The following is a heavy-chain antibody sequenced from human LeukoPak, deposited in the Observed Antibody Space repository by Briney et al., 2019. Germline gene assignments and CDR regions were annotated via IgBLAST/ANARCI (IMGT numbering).Heavy chain of an antibody. CDR3: ARHHEGGRKNCYDSSGYYYLSWFDP. J-gene: IGHJ5*02. CDR2: IYYSGST. Sequence: PSETLSLTCTVSGGSISSYYWSWIRQPPGKGLEWIGYIYYSGSTNYDPSLKGRVTISVDTSKNQFSLKLSSVPAAVSAVYYCARHHEGGRKNCYDSSGYYYLSWFDPWGQGTLVTVSS. CDR1: GGSISSYY. V-gene: IGHV4-59*08. D-gene: IGHD3-22*01.